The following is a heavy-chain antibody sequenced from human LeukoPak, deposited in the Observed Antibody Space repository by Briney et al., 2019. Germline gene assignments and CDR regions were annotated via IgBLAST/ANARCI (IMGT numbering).Heavy chain of an antibody. CDR3: ARDCHYYGAGSYAVAGDV. Sequence: ASVKVSCKASGYTFTVYYMHWGRQAPGQGLEWMGWINANSGGTNYAQKFQGRVTMTRDTSISTAYMELSRLRSGNTAVYYCARDCHYYGAGSYAVAGDVWGKGSTVTVSS. V-gene: IGHV1-2*02. CDR1: GYTFTVYY. J-gene: IGHJ6*04. D-gene: IGHD3-10*01. CDR2: INANSGGT.